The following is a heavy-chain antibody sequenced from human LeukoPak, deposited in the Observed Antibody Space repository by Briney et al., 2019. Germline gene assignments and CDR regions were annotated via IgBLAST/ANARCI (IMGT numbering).Heavy chain of an antibody. J-gene: IGHJ6*02. CDR3: ARRDSSGWYNYYYGMDV. Sequence: GGSLRLSCAASGFTFSSYAIPWVRQAPGKGLEWVAVISFDGNSKDYADSVKGRFTISRDNSKNTLSLQLNSLSVEDTAVYYCARRDSSGWYNYYYGMDVWGQGTTVTVSS. V-gene: IGHV3-30-3*01. D-gene: IGHD6-19*01. CDR2: ISFDGNSK. CDR1: GFTFSSYA.